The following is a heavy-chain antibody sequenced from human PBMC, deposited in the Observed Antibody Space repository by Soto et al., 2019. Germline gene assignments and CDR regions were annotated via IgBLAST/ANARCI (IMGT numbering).Heavy chain of an antibody. J-gene: IGHJ6*02. V-gene: IGHV5-51*01. CDR3: ARSYYDFWSGYWRGGMDV. Sequence: GESLKISCKGSGYSFTSYWIGWVRQMPGKGLEWMGIIYPGDSDTRYSPSFQGQVTISADKSISTAYLQWSSLKASDTAMYYCARSYYDFWSGYWRGGMDVWGQGTTVTVSS. CDR2: IYPGDSDT. D-gene: IGHD3-3*01. CDR1: GYSFTSYW.